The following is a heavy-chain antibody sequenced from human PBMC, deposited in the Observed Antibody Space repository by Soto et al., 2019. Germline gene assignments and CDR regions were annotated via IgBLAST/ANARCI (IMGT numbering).Heavy chain of an antibody. J-gene: IGHJ4*02. CDR3: AKDRMSTAIVDY. V-gene: IGHV3-72*01. CDR1: GFSFSDHY. D-gene: IGHD5-18*01. Sequence: GGSLRLSCAASGFSFSDHYMDWVRQAPGKGPEWVARSRNRQKSYTTQYAASVKDRFTVSRDDSTNSLYLQMNSLKSEDTAVYYCAKDRMSTAIVDYWGQGTLVTVSS. CDR2: SRNRQKSYTT.